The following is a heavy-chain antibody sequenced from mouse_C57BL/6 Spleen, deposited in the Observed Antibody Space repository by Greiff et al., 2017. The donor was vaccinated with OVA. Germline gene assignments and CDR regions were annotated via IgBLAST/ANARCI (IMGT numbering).Heavy chain of an antibody. CDR1: GYAFSSSW. CDR2: IYPGDGDT. V-gene: IGHV1-82*01. Sequence: VKLQESGPELVKPGASVKISCKASGYAFSSSWMNWVKQRPGKGLEWIGRIYPGDGDTNYNGKFKGKATLTADKSSSTAYMQLSSLTSEDSAVYFCARGVPDAMDYWGQGTSVTVSS. CDR3: ARGVPDAMDY. J-gene: IGHJ4*01.